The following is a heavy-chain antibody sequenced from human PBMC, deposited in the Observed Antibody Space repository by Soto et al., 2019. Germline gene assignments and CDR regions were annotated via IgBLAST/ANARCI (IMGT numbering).Heavy chain of an antibody. V-gene: IGHV4-59*12. CDR1: GGSISSYY. CDR2: IYYSGST. Sequence: SETLSLTCTVSGGSISSYYWSWIRQPPGKGLEWIGYIYYSGSTNYNPSLKSRVTISVDTSKNQFSLKLSSVTAADTAVYYCARDRGLLIAAAGTFDYWGQGTLVTVSS. J-gene: IGHJ4*02. CDR3: ARDRGLLIAAAGTFDY. D-gene: IGHD6-13*01.